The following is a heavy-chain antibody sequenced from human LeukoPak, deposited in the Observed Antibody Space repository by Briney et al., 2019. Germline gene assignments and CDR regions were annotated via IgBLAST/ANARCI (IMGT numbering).Heavy chain of an antibody. CDR2: VYPGDSDA. D-gene: IGHD1-20*01. Sequence: GESLKISCKGSGYSFINYWIVWVRQKPGKGLEWMGIVYPGDSDARYSPSFQGQVTISADKSISTAYLQWSSLKASDTAVYYCARLRSITDDAFDIWGQGTMVTVSS. CDR1: GYSFINYW. CDR3: ARLRSITDDAFDI. J-gene: IGHJ3*02. V-gene: IGHV5-51*01.